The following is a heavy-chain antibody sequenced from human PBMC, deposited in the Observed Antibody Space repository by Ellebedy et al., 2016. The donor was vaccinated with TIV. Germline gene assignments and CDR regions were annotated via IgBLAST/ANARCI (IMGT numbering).Heavy chain of an antibody. J-gene: IGHJ4*02. CDR1: GFTFSSAW. D-gene: IGHD1-26*01. Sequence: GESLKISCATSGFTFSSAWMTWVRQAPGKGLEWVSGISGSGGGTDYADSVKGRFTISRDNSKNTLHLQMNSLRAEDTAVYYCAKKYRVGVTYFDYWGQGTLVTVSS. V-gene: IGHV3-23*01. CDR2: ISGSGGGT. CDR3: AKKYRVGVTYFDY.